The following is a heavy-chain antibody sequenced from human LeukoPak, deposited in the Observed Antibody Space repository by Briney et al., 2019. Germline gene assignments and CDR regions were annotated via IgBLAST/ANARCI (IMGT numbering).Heavy chain of an antibody. V-gene: IGHV3-23*01. CDR3: AKGGHDFNPFYW. J-gene: IGHJ4*02. Sequence: PGGSLRLSCAASGFTFSTYAMGWVRQAPGKELEWVSSIKGSGGDPFYADSVKGRFTISRDNSKNMLFLQLNSLRAEDSAVYYCAKGGHDFNPFYWWGQGTLVTVSS. D-gene: IGHD2-21*02. CDR1: GFTFSTYA. CDR2: IKGSGGDP.